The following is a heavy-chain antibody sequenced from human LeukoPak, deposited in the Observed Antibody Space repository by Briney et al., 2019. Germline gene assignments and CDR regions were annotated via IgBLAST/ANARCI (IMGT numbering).Heavy chain of an antibody. V-gene: IGHV4-59*01. CDR2: IYYSGST. D-gene: IGHD3-22*01. CDR1: GGSISSYY. Sequence: SETLSLTCTVSGGSISSYYWSWIRQPPGKGLEWTGYIYYSGSTNYNPSLKSRVTISVDTSKNQFSLKLSSVTAADTAVYYCAREADYYDSSGYFDYWGQGTLVTVSS. J-gene: IGHJ4*02. CDR3: AREADYYDSSGYFDY.